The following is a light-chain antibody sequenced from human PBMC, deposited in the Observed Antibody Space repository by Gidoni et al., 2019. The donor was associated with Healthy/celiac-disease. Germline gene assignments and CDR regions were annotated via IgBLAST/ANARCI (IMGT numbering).Light chain of an antibody. J-gene: IGLJ3*02. CDR3: SSYTSTRV. CDR2: DVS. Sequence: QSALTQPASVSRSPGQSITISCTGTSSDVGGYNYVSWYQQHPGKAPKLMIYDVSNRPSGVSNRVSGSKSGNTASLTISGLQAEDEADYYCSSYTSTRVFGGGTKLTVL. V-gene: IGLV2-14*01. CDR1: SSDVGGYNY.